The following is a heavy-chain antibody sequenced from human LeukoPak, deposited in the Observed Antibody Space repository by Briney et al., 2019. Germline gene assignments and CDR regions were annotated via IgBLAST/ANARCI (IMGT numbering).Heavy chain of an antibody. J-gene: IGHJ5*02. V-gene: IGHV3-48*02. CDR2: ISSGSSIM. Sequence: PGGSLRLSCAASGFTFSSYAMSWVRQAPGKGLEWVSCISSGSSIMYYADSVKGRFTISRDSATNSLYLQMNSLRDEDTAVYYCARSGFSMTTLNHWGQGTLVTVSS. D-gene: IGHD4-11*01. CDR1: GFTFSSYA. CDR3: ARSGFSMTTLNH.